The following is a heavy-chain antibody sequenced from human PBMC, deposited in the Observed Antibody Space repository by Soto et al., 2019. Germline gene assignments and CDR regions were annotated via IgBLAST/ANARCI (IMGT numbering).Heavy chain of an antibody. J-gene: IGHJ4*02. D-gene: IGHD7-27*01. CDR3: ARGPNWGYRFDS. CDR2: LIPLFGTT. V-gene: IGHV1-69*06. Sequence: QVQLVQSGAEVKKPGSSVKVSCEASGGTFSGHAISWVRQAPGQGPEWMGGLIPLFGTTQHAQNFQDRLTITADKSTSRAHMELTSLRFEDAAIYYCARGPNWGYRFDSWGQGSLVTVSS. CDR1: GGTFSGHA.